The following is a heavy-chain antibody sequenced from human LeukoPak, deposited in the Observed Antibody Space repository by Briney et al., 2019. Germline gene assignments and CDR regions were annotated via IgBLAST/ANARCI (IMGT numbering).Heavy chain of an antibody. J-gene: IGHJ3*02. CDR3: ARYIVVVPAANDAFDI. CDR2: INHSGST. D-gene: IGHD2-2*01. V-gene: IGHV4-34*01. Sequence: GSLRLSCAASGFTLSSYAMSWVRQPPGKGLEWIGEINHSGSTNYNPSLKSRVTISVDTSKNQFSLKLSSVTAADTAVYYCARYIVVVPAANDAFDIWGQGTMVTVSS. CDR1: GFTLSSYA.